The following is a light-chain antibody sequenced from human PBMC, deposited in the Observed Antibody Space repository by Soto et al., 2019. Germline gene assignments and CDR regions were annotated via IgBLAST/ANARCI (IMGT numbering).Light chain of an antibody. Sequence: QSVVTQPPSVSGAPGQRVTISCTGTSSNIGAGYDVHWYQHLPGTAPKLLIYGNTIRPSGVPDRFSGSKSGNTASLTISGLQAEDEADYYCSSYTSIITLVAFGGGTKVTVL. CDR2: GNT. CDR1: SSNIGAGYD. CDR3: SSYTSIITLVA. J-gene: IGLJ2*01. V-gene: IGLV1-40*01.